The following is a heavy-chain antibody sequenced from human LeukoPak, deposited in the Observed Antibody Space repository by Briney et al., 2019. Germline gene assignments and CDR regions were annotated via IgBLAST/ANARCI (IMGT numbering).Heavy chain of an antibody. V-gene: IGHV3-21*01. CDR3: ARGLGREMAYTAFDI. Sequence: PGGSLRLSCAASGFTFSSYSMNWVRQAPGKGLEWVSSISSSSSYIYYADSVKGRFTISRGNAKNSLYLQMNSLRAEDTAVYYCARGLGREMAYTAFDIWGQGTMVTVSS. D-gene: IGHD5-24*01. CDR2: ISSSSSYI. CDR1: GFTFSSYS. J-gene: IGHJ3*02.